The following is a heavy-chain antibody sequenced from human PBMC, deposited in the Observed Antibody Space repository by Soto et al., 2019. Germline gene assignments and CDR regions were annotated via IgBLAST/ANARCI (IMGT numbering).Heavy chain of an antibody. D-gene: IGHD5-18*01. Sequence: SETLSLTCAVYGGSFSGYYWSWIRQPPGKGLEWIGEINHSGSTNYNPSLKSRVTISVDTSKNQFSLKLSSVTAADTAVYYCARGRGYSYGYELQELDYWGQGTLVTVSS. CDR2: INHSGST. CDR1: GGSFSGYY. CDR3: ARGRGYSYGYELQELDY. J-gene: IGHJ4*02. V-gene: IGHV4-34*01.